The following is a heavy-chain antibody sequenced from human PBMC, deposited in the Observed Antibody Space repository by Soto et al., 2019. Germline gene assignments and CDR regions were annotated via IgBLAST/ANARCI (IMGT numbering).Heavy chain of an antibody. Sequence: PVGSLRLSCASSGFTFSSYSMNWVRQAPGKGLEWVSSISSSSSYIYYADSVKGRFTISRDNAKNSLYLQMNSLRAEDTAVYYCASTTGADDFWSGCYRPRMDFQHWGQGTLVTVSS. CDR3: ASTTGADDFWSGCYRPRMDFQH. CDR1: GFTFSSYS. D-gene: IGHD3-3*01. J-gene: IGHJ1*01. CDR2: ISSSSSYI. V-gene: IGHV3-21*01.